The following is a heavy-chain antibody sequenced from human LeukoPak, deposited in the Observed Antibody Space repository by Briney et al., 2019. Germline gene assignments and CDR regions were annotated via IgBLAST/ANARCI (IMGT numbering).Heavy chain of an antibody. CDR1: GFTFSTYA. D-gene: IGHD3-22*01. J-gene: IGHJ3*01. CDR3: AISWRSYGSSIYYAFDL. CDR2: STGRHT. Sequence: PGGSLRLSCAASGFTFSTYAMSWVRQAPGKGLEWVSSTGRHTNYADSVEGRFTISRHNTKSTLYLHMAGKRAEDTGIYYCAISWRSYGSSIYYAFDLWGQGTMVSV. V-gene: IGHV3-23*01.